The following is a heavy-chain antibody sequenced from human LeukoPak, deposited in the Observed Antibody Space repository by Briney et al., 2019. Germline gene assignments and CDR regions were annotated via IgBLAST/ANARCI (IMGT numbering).Heavy chain of an antibody. D-gene: IGHD3-22*01. J-gene: IGHJ4*02. CDR2: IYYSGST. Sequence: SETLSLTCTVSGGSISSYYWSWIRQPPGKGLEWIGYIYYSGSTNYNPSLKSRVTISVDTSKNQISLKLSSVTAADTAVYYCARHGHYYDTSGYYSIPDFWGQGTLVTVSS. CDR1: GGSISSYY. CDR3: ARHGHYYDTSGYYSIPDF. V-gene: IGHV4-59*08.